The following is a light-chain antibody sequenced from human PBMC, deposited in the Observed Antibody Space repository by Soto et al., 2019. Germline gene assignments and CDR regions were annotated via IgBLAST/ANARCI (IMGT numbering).Light chain of an antibody. Sequence: EIVMTQSPATLSVSPGEKATLSCSASQSLNNNLAWYQQKPGHGPRLLIYFASTRATGIPAQFSGSGSGTEFSLTISSLQSEDFARYYCQQYSAWPLTFGGGTKVEPK. CDR2: FAS. CDR3: QQYSAWPLT. J-gene: IGKJ4*02. V-gene: IGKV3-15*01. CDR1: QSLNNN.